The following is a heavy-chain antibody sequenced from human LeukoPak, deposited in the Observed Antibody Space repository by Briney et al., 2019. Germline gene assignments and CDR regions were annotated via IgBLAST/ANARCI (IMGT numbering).Heavy chain of an antibody. J-gene: IGHJ4*02. Sequence: SETLSLTCAVSGGSISSSNWWSWVRQPPGKGLEWIGEIYHSGSTNYNPSLKSRVTISVDTSKNQFSLKLSSVTAADTAVYYCARAGSWVGVARDWGQGTLVTVSS. V-gene: IGHV4-4*02. CDR3: ARAGSWVGVARD. CDR1: GGSISSSNW. D-gene: IGHD1-26*01. CDR2: IYHSGST.